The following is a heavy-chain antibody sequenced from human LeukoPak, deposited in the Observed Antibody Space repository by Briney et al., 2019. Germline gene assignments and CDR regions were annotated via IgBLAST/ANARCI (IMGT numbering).Heavy chain of an antibody. D-gene: IGHD3-16*01. V-gene: IGHV1-69*13. CDR1: GYTFTSYY. CDR2: IIPIFGTA. Sequence: SVKVSCKASGYTFTSYYMHWVRQAPGQGLEWMGGIIPIFGTANYAQKFQGRVTITADESTSTAYMELSSLRSEDTAVYYCARLRSYDWAYYYYGMDVWGQGTTVTVSS. CDR3: ARLRSYDWAYYYYGMDV. J-gene: IGHJ6*02.